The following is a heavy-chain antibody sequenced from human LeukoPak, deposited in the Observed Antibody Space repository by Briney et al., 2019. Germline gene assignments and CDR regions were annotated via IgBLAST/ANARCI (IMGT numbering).Heavy chain of an antibody. V-gene: IGHV1-2*02. CDR3: ARGGLLRLGELPY. D-gene: IGHD3-16*01. Sequence: ASVKVSCKASGYTFTSHHMHWVRQAPGQGLEWMGWINPNSGGTNYAQKFQGRVTMTRDTSISTAYMELSRLRSDDTAVYYCARGGLLRLGELPYWGQGTLVTVSS. CDR2: INPNSGGT. J-gene: IGHJ4*02. CDR1: GYTFTSHH.